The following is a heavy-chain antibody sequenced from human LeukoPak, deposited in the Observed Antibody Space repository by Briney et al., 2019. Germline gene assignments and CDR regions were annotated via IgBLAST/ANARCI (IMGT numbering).Heavy chain of an antibody. CDR2: ISGSGGST. Sequence: GGSLRLSCAASGLTFSSYAMSWVRQAPGKGLEWVSAISGSGGSTHYADSVKGRFTISRDNSKNTLYLQMNSLRAEDTAVYYCAKDSQYQLLGGYYYYMDVWGKGTTVTVSS. V-gene: IGHV3-23*01. CDR1: GLTFSSYA. CDR3: AKDSQYQLLGGYYYYMDV. D-gene: IGHD2-2*01. J-gene: IGHJ6*03.